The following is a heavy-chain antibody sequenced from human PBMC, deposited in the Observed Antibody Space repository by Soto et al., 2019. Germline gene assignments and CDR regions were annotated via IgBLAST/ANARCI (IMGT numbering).Heavy chain of an antibody. J-gene: IGHJ4*02. Sequence: QVQLVQSGAEVKKPGSSVKVSCKTSGGPLSRFTISWVRQAPGQVLEWMGGIIPMFETTDYAQKFQDRVMITADESTSTAYVELRSLTSEDTAVYYCVTGQGSYGRYYAFDYWGQGALVTVSS. V-gene: IGHV1-69*01. CDR2: IIPMFETT. CDR3: VTGQGSYGRYYAFDY. D-gene: IGHD3-16*01. CDR1: GGPLSRFT.